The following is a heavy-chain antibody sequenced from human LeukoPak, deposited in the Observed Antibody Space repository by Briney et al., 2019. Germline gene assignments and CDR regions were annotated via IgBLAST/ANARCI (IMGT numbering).Heavy chain of an antibody. CDR2: IYYSVTT. J-gene: IGHJ4*02. CDR1: GGSISSSDYY. CDR3: ARLAGYCSSTSCYLFDY. Sequence: SETLSLTCTVSGGSISSSDYYWGWIRQPPGKGLEWIGSIYYSVTTYYNPSLKSRVTISVDTSKNQFSLKLSSVTAADTAVYYCARLAGYCSSTSCYLFDYWGQGTLVTVSS. D-gene: IGHD2-2*01. V-gene: IGHV4-39*01.